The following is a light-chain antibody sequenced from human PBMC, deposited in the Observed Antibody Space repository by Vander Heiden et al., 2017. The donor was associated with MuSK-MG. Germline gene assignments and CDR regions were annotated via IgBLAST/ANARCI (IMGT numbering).Light chain of an antibody. CDR2: DVS. J-gene: IGLJ3*02. CDR1: SSDVGGYDY. Sequence: SGVLPLCSVSGSPGQSVTISCIGTSSDVGGYDYVSWYQQHPGKAPKLIMYDVSKRPSGVPDRFSGSKSANTASLTISGLQAEDETYYYCCSFAGSYTWVFGGGTKLTVL. CDR3: CSFAGSYTWV. V-gene: IGLV2-11*01.